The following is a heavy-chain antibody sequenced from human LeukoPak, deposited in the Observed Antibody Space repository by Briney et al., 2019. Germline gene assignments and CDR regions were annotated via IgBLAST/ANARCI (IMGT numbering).Heavy chain of an antibody. CDR3: AKAIGYYDSSGYGD. D-gene: IGHD3-22*01. CDR1: GFTFSSYG. J-gene: IGHJ4*02. Sequence: PGGSLRLSCAASGFTFSSYGMHWVRQAPGKGLEWVAFIRYDGSNKYYADSVKGRFTISRDNSKNTLYLQMNSLRAEDTAVYYCAKAIGYYDSSGYGDWGQGTLVTVSS. CDR2: IRYDGSNK. V-gene: IGHV3-30*02.